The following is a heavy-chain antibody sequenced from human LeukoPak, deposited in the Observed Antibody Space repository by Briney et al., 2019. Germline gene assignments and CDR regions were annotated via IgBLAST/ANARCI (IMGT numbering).Heavy chain of an antibody. CDR2: IKQDGSKK. CDR3: AKKADRRITVATSGAFDL. CDR1: GFTFSNYW. J-gene: IGHJ3*01. D-gene: IGHD6-19*01. V-gene: IGHV3-7*03. Sequence: PGGSLRLSCAASGFTFSNYWMSWVRQASERGLEWVANIKQDGSKKYYVDSVKGRFTISRDNAKNSLYLQMNSLRAEDTAIYYCAKKADRRITVATSGAFDLWGQGTGVTVSS.